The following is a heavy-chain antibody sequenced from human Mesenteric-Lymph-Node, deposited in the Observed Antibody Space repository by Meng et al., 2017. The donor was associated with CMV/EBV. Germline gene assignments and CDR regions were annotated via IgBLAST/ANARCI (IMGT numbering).Heavy chain of an antibody. Sequence: SETLSLTCTVSGGSISSSSYYWGWIRQPPGKGLEWIGSIYYSGSTYYNPSLKSRVTISVDTSKNQFSLKLSSVTAADTAVYYCARDSSSYYYYYGMDVWGQETTVTVSS. J-gene: IGHJ6*02. V-gene: IGHV4-39*07. CDR2: IYYSGST. D-gene: IGHD6-6*01. CDR3: ARDSSSYYYYYGMDV. CDR1: GGSISSSSYY.